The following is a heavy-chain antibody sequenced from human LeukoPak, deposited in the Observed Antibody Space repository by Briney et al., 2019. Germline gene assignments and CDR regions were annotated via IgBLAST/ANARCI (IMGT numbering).Heavy chain of an antibody. CDR1: GGSFSGYY. CDR3: ARDHIVGARAFDI. CDR2: INHSGST. V-gene: IGHV4-34*01. D-gene: IGHD1-26*01. J-gene: IGHJ3*02. Sequence: SETLSLTCAVYGGSFSGYYWSWIRQPPGKGLEWIGEINHSGSTNYNPSLKSRVTISVDTSKNQFSLKLSSVTAADTAVYYCARDHIVGARAFDIWGQGTMVTVSS.